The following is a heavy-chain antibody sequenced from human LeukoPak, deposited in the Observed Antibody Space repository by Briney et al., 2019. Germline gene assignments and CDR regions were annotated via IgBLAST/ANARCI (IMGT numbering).Heavy chain of an antibody. Sequence: ASVKVSCKASGYTFTSYGISWVRQAPGQGLEWMGWLTAYNDNTNYAQKLQGRVTMTTDTSTSTAYMELRSLRSDDTAVYYCARALLWFGEPSHIDYWGQGTLVTASS. CDR2: LTAYNDNT. V-gene: IGHV1-18*01. CDR3: ARALLWFGEPSHIDY. CDR1: GYTFTSYG. J-gene: IGHJ4*02. D-gene: IGHD3-10*01.